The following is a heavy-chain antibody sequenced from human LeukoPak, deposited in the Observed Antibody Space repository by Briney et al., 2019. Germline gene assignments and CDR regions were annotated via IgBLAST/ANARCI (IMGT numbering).Heavy chain of an antibody. J-gene: IGHJ4*02. CDR2: INHSGST. V-gene: IGHV4-34*01. CDR3: ARGHTTGTTADY. CDR1: GGSFSGYY. D-gene: IGHD1-1*01. Sequence: SETLSLTCAVYGGSFSGYYWSWIRQPPGKGLEWIGEINHSGSTNYNPSLKSRVTISVDASKNQFSLKLSSVTAADTAVYYCARGHTTGTTADYWGQGTLVTVSS.